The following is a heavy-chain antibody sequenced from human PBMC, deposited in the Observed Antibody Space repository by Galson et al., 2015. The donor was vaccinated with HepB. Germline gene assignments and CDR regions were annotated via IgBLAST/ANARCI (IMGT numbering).Heavy chain of an antibody. J-gene: IGHJ4*02. CDR2: IIPIFGTA. Sequence: SVKVSCTASGGTFSSYAISWVRQAPGQGLEWMGGIIPIFGTANYAQKFQGRVTITADESTSTAYMEMSSLRSEDTAVYDCATLPIPMVQAGTFDYWGQGTLVTVSS. CDR3: ATLPIPMVQAGTFDY. CDR1: GGTFSSYA. V-gene: IGHV1-69*13. D-gene: IGHD3-10*01.